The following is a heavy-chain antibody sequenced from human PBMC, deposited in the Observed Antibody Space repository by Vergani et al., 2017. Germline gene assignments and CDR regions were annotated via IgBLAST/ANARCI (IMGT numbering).Heavy chain of an antibody. J-gene: IGHJ6*03. CDR3: ARVDTQVPATSHFYYMDV. D-gene: IGHD6-25*01. CDR2: IFYSGTT. V-gene: IGHV4-31*11. CDR1: GGSISSGDHC. Sequence: QVQLQESGPGLVEPSETLSLTCAVSGGSISSGDHCWTWIRQRPGKGLEWIGYIFYSGTTYDNPSLRSRLTISVDTSQNQFSLKLRSVTAADTAVYYCARVDTQVPATSHFYYMDVWGKGTTVVVSS.